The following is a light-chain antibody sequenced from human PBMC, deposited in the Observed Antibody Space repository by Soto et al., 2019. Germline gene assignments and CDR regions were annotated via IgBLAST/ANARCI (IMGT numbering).Light chain of an antibody. CDR3: ATCDDSLNALYA. CDR1: SFNIGFNY. Sequence: QSVLTQPPSASGTPGQTVTISCSGSSFNIGFNYVYWSQQLPGMAPKLLIHSNHQRPSGVPDRFSGSKSGTSASLAINGLQSEDEADYYCATCDDSLNALYAFGTGTEVTVL. CDR2: SNH. J-gene: IGLJ1*01. V-gene: IGLV1-44*01.